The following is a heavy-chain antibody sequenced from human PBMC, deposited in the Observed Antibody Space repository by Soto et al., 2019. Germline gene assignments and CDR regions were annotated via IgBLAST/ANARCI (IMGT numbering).Heavy chain of an antibody. CDR2: ISGSGATT. V-gene: IGHV3-23*01. Sequence: GSLRLSCAASGFTFSSYAMTWVRQAPGKGLEWVSGISGSGATTSYADSVKGRFTVSRDNSKNTLYLQMNSLRVEDTAVYYCAKLRYFDWSSYNWFEYWGQGTPVTVSS. CDR1: GFTFSSYA. CDR3: AKLRYFDWSSYNWFEY. D-gene: IGHD3-9*01. J-gene: IGHJ5*01.